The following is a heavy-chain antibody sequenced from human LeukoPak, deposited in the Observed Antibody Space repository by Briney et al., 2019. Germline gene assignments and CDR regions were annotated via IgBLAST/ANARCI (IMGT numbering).Heavy chain of an antibody. V-gene: IGHV4-39*01. CDR3: ARRATTVTTGYYYYYMDV. CDR2: VYYGGTT. CDR1: GGSINSRSYY. J-gene: IGHJ6*03. Sequence: PSETLSLTCAVSGGSINSRSYYWGWIRQPPGKGLEWIGRVYYGGTTHYNPSLKSRVTISEDTSKNQFSLKLSSVTAADTAVYYCARRATTVTTGYYYYYMDVWGKGTTVTVSS. D-gene: IGHD4-17*01.